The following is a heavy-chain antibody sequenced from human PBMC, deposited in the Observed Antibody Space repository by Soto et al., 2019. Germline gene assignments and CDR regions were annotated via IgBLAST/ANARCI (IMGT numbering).Heavy chain of an antibody. CDR3: ARGKIASGSYSPYYYYGMDV. V-gene: IGHV1-8*01. CDR1: GYTFTSYY. CDR2: MNPNSGNT. Sequence: ASVKVSCKATGYTFTSYYINWVRQATGQGLEWMGWMNPNSGNTGYAQKFQGRVTMTRNTSISTAYMELSSLRSEDTAVYYCARGKIASGSYSPYYYYGMDVWGQGTTVTVSS. J-gene: IGHJ6*02. D-gene: IGHD3-10*01.